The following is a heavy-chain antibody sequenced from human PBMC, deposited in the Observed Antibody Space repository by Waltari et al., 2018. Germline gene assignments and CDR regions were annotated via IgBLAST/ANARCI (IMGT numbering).Heavy chain of an antibody. CDR1: GYTFRDYG. V-gene: IGHV3-30*18. CDR3: AKDRRWSAGGFYYYYGMDV. CDR2: IVYDVTHK. D-gene: IGHD6-13*01. Sequence: QGQLVESGGGVVQPGRSLRLSCEGSGYTFRDYGIHWVRQAPGKGLEWLAVIVYDVTHKNYADSVKGRFTSSKDNSKKTVYLEMNSLGVDDTAVYHCAKDRRWSAGGFYYYYGMDVWGQGTTVVVSS. J-gene: IGHJ6*02.